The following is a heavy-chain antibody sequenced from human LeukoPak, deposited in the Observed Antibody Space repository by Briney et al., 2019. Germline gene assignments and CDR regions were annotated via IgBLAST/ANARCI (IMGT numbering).Heavy chain of an antibody. D-gene: IGHD6-13*01. Sequence: SETLSLTCTVSGGSISIYWWSWIRQPPGKGLEWMGYVFDSGGTNYNPSLKSRVTISVATSKKQFSLKLSSVTAADTAVYYCARGYSSSWNYFDYWGQGTLVTVSS. CDR2: VFDSGGT. CDR3: ARGYSSSWNYFDY. CDR1: GGSISIYW. V-gene: IGHV4-59*01. J-gene: IGHJ4*02.